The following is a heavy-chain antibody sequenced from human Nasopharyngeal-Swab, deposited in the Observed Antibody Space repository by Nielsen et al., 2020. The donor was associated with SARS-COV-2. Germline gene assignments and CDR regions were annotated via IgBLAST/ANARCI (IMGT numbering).Heavy chain of an antibody. V-gene: IGHV3-48*01. Sequence: VRQAPGKGLEWVSYISSRSTTIYYADAVKGRFTISREQAKNSLSLQMKSLSAEDTAVYYCVGGGYSSSWYGGDYWGQGTLVTVSS. CDR3: VGGGYSSSWYGGDY. D-gene: IGHD6-13*01. J-gene: IGHJ4*02. CDR2: ISSRSTTI.